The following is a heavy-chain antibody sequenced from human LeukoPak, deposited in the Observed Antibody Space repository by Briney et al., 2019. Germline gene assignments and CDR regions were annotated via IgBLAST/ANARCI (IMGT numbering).Heavy chain of an antibody. J-gene: IGHJ4*02. CDR3: ARDDYGDWPPLFDN. V-gene: IGHV3-23*01. D-gene: IGHD4-17*01. CDR2: ISITGDST. CDR1: GFTFNTYA. Sequence: GGSLRLSCAAAGFTFNTYAMSWVRQAPGKGLEWVSAISITGDSTHHADSVKGRFTISRDNSKNTLYLQMNSLRAEDTALYYCARDDYGDWPPLFDNWGQGTLVTVSS.